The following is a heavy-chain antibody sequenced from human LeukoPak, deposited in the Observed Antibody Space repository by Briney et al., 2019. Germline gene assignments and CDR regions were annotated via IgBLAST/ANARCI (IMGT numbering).Heavy chain of an antibody. Sequence: GSLRLSCAASGFTFSSYAMSWVRQAPGKGLEWVSAISGSGGSTYYADSVKGRFTISRDNSKNTLYLQMNSLRAEDTVVYYCAKDLDDAAYYYGMDVWGQGTTVTVSS. D-gene: IGHD1-1*01. CDR1: GFTFSSYA. V-gene: IGHV3-23*01. J-gene: IGHJ6*02. CDR2: ISGSGGST. CDR3: AKDLDDAAYYYGMDV.